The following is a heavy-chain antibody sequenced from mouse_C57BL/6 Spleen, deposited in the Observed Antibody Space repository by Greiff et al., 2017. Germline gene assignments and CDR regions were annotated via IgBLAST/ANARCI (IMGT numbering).Heavy chain of an antibody. Sequence: EVQLVESGGDLVKPGGSLKLSCAASGFTFSSYGMSWVRQTPDKRLAWVATISSGGSYTYYPASVKGRFTISRDNAKNTLYLKMSSLKCEDTAMYYCARRGTTGVVHYAMDYWGQGTSVTVSS. D-gene: IGHD1-1*01. V-gene: IGHV5-6*01. CDR3: ARRGTTGVVHYAMDY. J-gene: IGHJ4*01. CDR1: GFTFSSYG. CDR2: ISSGGSYT.